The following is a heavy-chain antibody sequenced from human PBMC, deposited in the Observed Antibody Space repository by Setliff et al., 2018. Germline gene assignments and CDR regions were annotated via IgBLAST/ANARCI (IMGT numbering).Heavy chain of an antibody. Sequence: GSLRLSCAASGFTFSSYWMSWVRQAPGKGLEWVANIKQDGSEKYYVDSVKGRFTISRDNAKNSLYLQMNSLRAEDTAVYYCASEDGSGSSWYLSSYGDYWGQGTLVTVSS. D-gene: IGHD6-13*01. CDR3: ASEDGSGSSWYLSSYGDY. V-gene: IGHV3-7*01. J-gene: IGHJ4*02. CDR1: GFTFSSYW. CDR2: IKQDGSEK.